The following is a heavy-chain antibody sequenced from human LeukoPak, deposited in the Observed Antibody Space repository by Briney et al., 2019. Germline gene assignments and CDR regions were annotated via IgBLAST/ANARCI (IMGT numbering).Heavy chain of an antibody. CDR2: INHSGST. D-gene: IGHD6-13*01. V-gene: IGHV4-34*01. J-gene: IGHJ2*01. CDR1: GGSFSGYY. Sequence: PSETLSLTCAVYGGSFSGYYWSWIRQPPGKGLEWIGEINHSGSTNYNPSLKGRVTISVDKSKNQFSLKLSSVTAADTAVYYCARPGRQQVALWYFDLWGRGTLVTVSS. CDR3: ARPGRQQVALWYFDL.